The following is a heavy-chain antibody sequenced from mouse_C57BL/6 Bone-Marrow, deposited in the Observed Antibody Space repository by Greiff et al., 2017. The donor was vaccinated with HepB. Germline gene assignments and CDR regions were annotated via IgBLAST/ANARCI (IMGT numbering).Heavy chain of an antibody. V-gene: IGHV1-19*01. D-gene: IGHD2-3*01. Sequence: EVQLQQSGPVLVKPGASVKMSCKASGYTFTDYYMNWVKQSHGKSLEWIGVINPYNGGTSYNQKFKGKATLAGDKSSSTAYMELNSLTSEDSAVYYCARRDDGYPVYWGQGTTLTVSS. CDR2: INPYNGGT. CDR3: ARRDDGYPVY. CDR1: GYTFTDYY. J-gene: IGHJ2*01.